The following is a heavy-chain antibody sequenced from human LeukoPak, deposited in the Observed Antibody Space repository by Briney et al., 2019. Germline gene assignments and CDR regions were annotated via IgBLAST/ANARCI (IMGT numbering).Heavy chain of an antibody. J-gene: IGHJ4*02. CDR3: TTFHYDSSGLVDY. Sequence: GGSLRLSCAASGLTFSNAWMSWVRQAPGKGLEWVGRIKSKTDGGTTDYAAPVKGRFTISRDDSKNTLYLQMNSLKTEDTAVYYCTTFHYDSSGLVDYWGQGTLVTVSS. V-gene: IGHV3-15*01. CDR1: GLTFSNAW. D-gene: IGHD3-22*01. CDR2: IKSKTDGGTT.